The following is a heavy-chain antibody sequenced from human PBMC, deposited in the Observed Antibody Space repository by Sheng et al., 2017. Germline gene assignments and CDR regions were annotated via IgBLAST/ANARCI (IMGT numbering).Heavy chain of an antibody. CDR1: GFTFSSYA. D-gene: IGHD5-18*01. CDR2: ISYDGSNK. CDR3: ARGYSYALGDY. Sequence: QVQLVESGGGVVQPGRSLRLSCAASGFTFSSYAMHWVRQAPGKGLEWVAVISYDGSNKYYADSVKGRFTISRDNSKNTLYLQMNSLRAEDTAVYYCARGYSYALGDYWGQGTLVTVSS. J-gene: IGHJ4*02. V-gene: IGHV3-30*04.